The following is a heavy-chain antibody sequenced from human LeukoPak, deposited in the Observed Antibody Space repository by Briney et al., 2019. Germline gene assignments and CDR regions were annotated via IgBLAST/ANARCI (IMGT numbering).Heavy chain of an antibody. D-gene: IGHD6-19*01. J-gene: IGHJ4*02. V-gene: IGHV3-7*01. CDR1: GFTFNTFW. CDR2: TNQDGSVK. CDR3: AVHKQWLVPTSI. Sequence: PGGSLRLSCKASGFTFNTFWMAWVRQAPGKGLEWVSNTNQDGSVKFYVDSVRDRFTISRDNAKNSLYLQMNSLKAEDTAVYYCAVHKQWLVPTSIWGQGTLVTVSS.